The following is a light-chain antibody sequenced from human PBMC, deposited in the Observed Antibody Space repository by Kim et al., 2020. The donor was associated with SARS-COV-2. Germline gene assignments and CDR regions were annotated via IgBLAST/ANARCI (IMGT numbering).Light chain of an antibody. CDR1: SLRSYY. CDR3: NSRDSSGNHVV. V-gene: IGLV3-19*01. J-gene: IGLJ2*01. Sequence: SSELTQDPAVSVALGQTVRITCQGDSLRSYYASWYQQKPGQAPVLVIYGKNNRPSGIPDRFSCSSSGNTASLTITGAQAEDEADYYCNSRDSSGNHVVFCGWTQLTVL. CDR2: GKN.